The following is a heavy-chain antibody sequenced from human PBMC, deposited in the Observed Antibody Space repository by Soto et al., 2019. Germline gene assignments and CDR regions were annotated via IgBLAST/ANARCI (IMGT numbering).Heavy chain of an antibody. CDR3: ARADRGVLAI. D-gene: IGHD3-3*01. CDR1: GLPVSSHG. J-gene: IGHJ3*02. CDR2: INAIGGST. Sequence: EVQLLESGGGLAQPGGSLRLSCVVSGLPVSSHGMSWVRQAPGKGLEWVSGINAIGGSTYYADSVKGRFTISRDSSEITLHLQMHSLSVEHTSVYFCARADRGVLAIWGQGTMVTVSS. V-gene: IGHV3-23*01.